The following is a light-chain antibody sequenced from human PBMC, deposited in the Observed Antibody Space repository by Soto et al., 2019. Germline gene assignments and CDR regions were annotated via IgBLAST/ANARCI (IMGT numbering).Light chain of an antibody. V-gene: IGKV3-20*01. CDR3: QQYGSSPFN. CDR2: GAS. Sequence: EIVLTQSPGTPPLSPGERATLACTAIQRVSSSFLAWYLQKPDQAPRLLIYGASIRATSIPDRFSGSASGTAFPLTIRRLEPEDVAVYYCQQYGSSPFNFGGGTNVELK. CDR1: QRVSSSF. J-gene: IGKJ4*01.